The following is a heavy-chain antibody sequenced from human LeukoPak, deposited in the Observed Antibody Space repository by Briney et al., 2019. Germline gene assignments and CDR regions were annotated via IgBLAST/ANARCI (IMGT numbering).Heavy chain of an antibody. D-gene: IGHD3-3*01. CDR1: RGSISSYY. J-gene: IGHJ6*03. V-gene: IGHV4-59*12. Sequence: SETLSLTCTVSRGSISSYYWSWIRQPPGKGLEWIGYIYYSGSTNYNPSLKSRVTISVDTSKNQFSLKLSSVTAADTAVYYCARECTIFGVVITGAYYYMDVWGKGTTVTVSS. CDR2: IYYSGST. CDR3: ARECTIFGVVITGAYYYMDV.